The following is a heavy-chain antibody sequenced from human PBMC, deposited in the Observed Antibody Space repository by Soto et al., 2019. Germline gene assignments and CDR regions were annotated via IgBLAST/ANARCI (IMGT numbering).Heavy chain of an antibody. J-gene: IGHJ3*02. CDR2: ISAYNGNT. V-gene: IGHV1-18*04. CDR3: ARERVYYYDRSGLDAFDI. D-gene: IGHD3-22*01. Sequence: ASVKVSCKASGYTFTSYGISWVRQAPGQGLEWMGWISAYNGNTNYAQKLQGRVTMTTDTSTSTAYMELRSLRSDDTAVYYCARERVYYYDRSGLDAFDIWGQGTMVTVSS. CDR1: GYTFTSYG.